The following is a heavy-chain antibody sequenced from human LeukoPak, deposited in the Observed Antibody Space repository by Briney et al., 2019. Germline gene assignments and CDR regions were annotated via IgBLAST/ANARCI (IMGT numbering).Heavy chain of an antibody. CDR2: MNPTSGNT. D-gene: IGHD3-10*01. J-gene: IGHJ6*02. V-gene: IGHV1-8*01. Sequence: ASVKVSCKASGYTFTSYDINWVRQATGQGLEWMGWMNPTSGNTGYAQKFQGRVTMTRNTSISTAYMELSSLRSEDTAVYYCARGDMAWFGELSSMDVWGQGTTVTVSS. CDR1: GYTFTSYD. CDR3: ARGDMAWFGELSSMDV.